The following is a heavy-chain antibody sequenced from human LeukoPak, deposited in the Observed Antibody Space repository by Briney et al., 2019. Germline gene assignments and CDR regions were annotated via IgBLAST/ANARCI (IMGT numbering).Heavy chain of an antibody. CDR2: ISGSGGST. CDR1: GFTFSNYA. J-gene: IGHJ4*02. Sequence: GGSLRLPCEASGFTFSNYAMSWVRQAPARGLEWVSAISGSGGSTYYADSVKGRFTISRDNSKNTLYLQMNSLRAEDTAVYYCAKAKEIVVVPSSFDYWGQGTLVTVSS. CDR3: AKAKEIVVVPSSFDY. D-gene: IGHD2-2*01. V-gene: IGHV3-23*01.